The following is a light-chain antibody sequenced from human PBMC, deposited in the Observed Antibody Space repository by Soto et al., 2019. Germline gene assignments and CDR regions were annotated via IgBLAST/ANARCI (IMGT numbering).Light chain of an antibody. CDR3: QQRSEWPRT. CDR1: QSISSS. Sequence: EIVVTQSPATLSLSPGERATLSCRASQSISSSLAWYQQKPGQAPRLLIFDASSRATGFPARFSGSGSGTDFTLTIGSLEPEDFAVYYCQQRSEWPRTFGQGTKVEIK. CDR2: DAS. J-gene: IGKJ1*01. V-gene: IGKV3-11*01.